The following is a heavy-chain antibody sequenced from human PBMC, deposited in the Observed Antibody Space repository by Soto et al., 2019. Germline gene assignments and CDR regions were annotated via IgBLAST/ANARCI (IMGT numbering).Heavy chain of an antibody. CDR1: GGTFSSYA. V-gene: IGHV1-69*12. CDR3: ARVDDILTGYYPPVPPVY. CDR2: IIPIFGTA. D-gene: IGHD3-9*01. Sequence: QVQLVQSGAEVKKPGSSVKVSCKASGGTFSSYAISWVRQAPGQGREWMGGIIPIFGTANYAQKFQGRVTITADESTSTAYMELSSLRSEDTAVYYCARVDDILTGYYPPVPPVYWGQGTMVTVSS. J-gene: IGHJ4*02.